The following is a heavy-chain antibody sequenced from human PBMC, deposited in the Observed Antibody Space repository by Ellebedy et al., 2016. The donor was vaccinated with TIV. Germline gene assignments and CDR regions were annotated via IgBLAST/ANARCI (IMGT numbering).Heavy chain of an antibody. CDR2: IYTDGGT. CDR3: ARDPRGGGDYGDNWFDP. V-gene: IGHV3-66*01. J-gene: IGHJ5*02. Sequence: GESLKISCAASGFTVSSSFMSWVRQAPGKGLEWVSVIYTDGGTNYTDYVLGRFYISRDSSKNTLYLQMNSLRADDTAVYYCARDPRGGGDYGDNWFDPWGQGTLVTVSS. D-gene: IGHD4-17*01. CDR1: GFTVSSSF.